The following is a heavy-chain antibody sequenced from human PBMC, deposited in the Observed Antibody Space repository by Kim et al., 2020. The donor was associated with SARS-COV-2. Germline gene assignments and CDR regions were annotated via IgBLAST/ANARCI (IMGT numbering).Heavy chain of an antibody. CDR2: ST. D-gene: IGHD1-26*01. CDR3: AREPGGVNDY. V-gene: IGHV1-46*01. Sequence: STSYAQKFQGRVTMTRDTSTSTVYMELSSLRSEDTAVYYCAREPGGVNDYWGQGTLVTVSS. J-gene: IGHJ4*02.